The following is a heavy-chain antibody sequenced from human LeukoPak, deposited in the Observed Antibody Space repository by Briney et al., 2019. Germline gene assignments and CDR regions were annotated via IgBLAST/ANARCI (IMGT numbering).Heavy chain of an antibody. CDR3: ARQLAVAPFDY. V-gene: IGHV4-38-2*01. Sequence: SETLSLTCAVSGYSISSGYYWGWIRQPPGKGLEWIGSIYHSGSTYYNPSLKSRVTISVDTSKNQSSLKLSSVTAADAAVYYCARQLAVAPFDYWGQGTLVTVSS. D-gene: IGHD6-19*01. CDR1: GYSISSGYY. J-gene: IGHJ4*02. CDR2: IYHSGST.